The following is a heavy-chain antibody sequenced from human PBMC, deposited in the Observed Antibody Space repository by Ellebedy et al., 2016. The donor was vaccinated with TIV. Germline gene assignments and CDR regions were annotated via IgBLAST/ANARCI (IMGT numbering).Heavy chain of an antibody. CDR3: ARFSGSYGGFDF. J-gene: IGHJ4*02. CDR1: GYSFSTYW. D-gene: IGHD1-26*01. CDR2: IYPSDSYT. V-gene: IGHV5-10-1*01. Sequence: GESLKISCEGSGYSFSTYWITWVRQMPGHGLESMVTIYPSDSYTKYSPSFQGHVTMSVDNSINTAYLQWSSLKASDTALYYCARFSGSYGGFDFWGQGTLVTVSS.